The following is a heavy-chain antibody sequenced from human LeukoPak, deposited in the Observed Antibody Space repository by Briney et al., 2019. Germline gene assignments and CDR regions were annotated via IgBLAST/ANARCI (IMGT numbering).Heavy chain of an antibody. Sequence: SETLSLTCTVSGGSISSSSYYWGWIRQPPGKGLEWIGYIYYSGSTNYNPSLKSRVTISVDTSKNQFSLKLSSVTAADTAVYYCARQYSSGWGPFDYWGQGTLVTVSS. V-gene: IGHV4-61*05. J-gene: IGHJ4*02. D-gene: IGHD6-19*01. CDR1: GGSISSSSYY. CDR3: ARQYSSGWGPFDY. CDR2: IYYSGST.